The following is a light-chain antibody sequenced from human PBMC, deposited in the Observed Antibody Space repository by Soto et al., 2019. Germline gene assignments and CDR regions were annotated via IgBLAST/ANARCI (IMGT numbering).Light chain of an antibody. CDR3: QQLKSYPQT. CDR2: AAS. V-gene: IGKV1-9*01. Sequence: DIQVTQSPSSVSASVGDRVTITCRASQGISSYLAWYQKKPGKAPKLLMYAASTLQSGVPSRFSGSGSGTEFTLTISSLQPEDFATYYCQQLKSYPQTFGQGTKVDI. J-gene: IGKJ1*01. CDR1: QGISSY.